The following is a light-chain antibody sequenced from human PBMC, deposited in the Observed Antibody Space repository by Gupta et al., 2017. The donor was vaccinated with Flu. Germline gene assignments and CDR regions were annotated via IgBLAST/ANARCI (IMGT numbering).Light chain of an antibody. CDR2: DTR. CDR1: SSNIGNNH. J-gene: IGLJ3*02. CDR3: GAWDSSLTQWL. Sequence: SSSNIGNNHVSWYQQFPGTATKLPIFDTRLRPSGVPDRFSGSKSGTSASLDITGLQAGDEADYYCGAWDSSLTQWLFGGGTKMTV. V-gene: IGLV1-51*02.